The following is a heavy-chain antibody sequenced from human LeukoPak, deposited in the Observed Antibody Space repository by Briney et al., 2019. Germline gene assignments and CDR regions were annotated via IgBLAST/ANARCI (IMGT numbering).Heavy chain of an antibody. CDR1: GYTFTDYF. J-gene: IGHJ2*01. D-gene: IGHD3-16*01. CDR3: GSVRGILSYFDL. V-gene: IGHV1-2*02. Sequence: GASVKVSCKSSGYTFTDYFLHWVRQAPGQGPEWMGWINLNTGGTNYAQKFDGRFSMTRDTSINTAFMELSGLTFDDTAVYYCGSVRGILSYFDLWGRGTLVTVSS. CDR2: INLNTGGT.